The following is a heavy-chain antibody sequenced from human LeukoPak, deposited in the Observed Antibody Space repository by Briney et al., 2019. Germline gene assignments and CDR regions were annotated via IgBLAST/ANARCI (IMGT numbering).Heavy chain of an antibody. Sequence: PGGSLRLSCAASGFTFSSYGMHWIRQAPGKGLEWVAVISYDGSNKYYADSVKGRFTISRDNSKNTLYLQMNSLRAEDTAVYYCAKQATGSFDYWGQGTLVTVSS. J-gene: IGHJ4*02. CDR3: AKQATGSFDY. V-gene: IGHV3-30*18. D-gene: IGHD5-12*01. CDR1: GFTFSSYG. CDR2: ISYDGSNK.